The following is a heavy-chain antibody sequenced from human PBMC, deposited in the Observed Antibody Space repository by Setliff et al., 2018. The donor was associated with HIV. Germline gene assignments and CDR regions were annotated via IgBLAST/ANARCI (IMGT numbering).Heavy chain of an antibody. CDR1: GFTFSNFW. Sequence: LRLSCAASGFTFSNFWMSWVRQAPGKGLEWVASLKQDGSEKYSVDSVKGRFTISRDNTKNSLYLQMNSLRAEDTAVYYCARDRMITFGGVIVSGILDYWGQGTLVTVS. J-gene: IGHJ4*02. V-gene: IGHV3-7*03. CDR3: ARDRMITFGGVIVSGILDY. CDR2: LKQDGSEK. D-gene: IGHD3-16*02.